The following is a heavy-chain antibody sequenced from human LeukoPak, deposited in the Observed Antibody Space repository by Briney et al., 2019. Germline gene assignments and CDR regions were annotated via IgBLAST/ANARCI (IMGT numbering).Heavy chain of an antibody. CDR1: GYTFTSYG. Sequence: ASVKVSCKASGYTFTSYGISWVRQAPGQGLEWMGWISAYNGNTNYAQKFQGRVTITADKSTSTAYMELSSLRSEDTAVYYCARAPSIVVVPFWFDSWGQGTLVTVSS. D-gene: IGHD2-2*01. J-gene: IGHJ5*01. V-gene: IGHV1-18*01. CDR3: ARAPSIVVVPFWFDS. CDR2: ISAYNGNT.